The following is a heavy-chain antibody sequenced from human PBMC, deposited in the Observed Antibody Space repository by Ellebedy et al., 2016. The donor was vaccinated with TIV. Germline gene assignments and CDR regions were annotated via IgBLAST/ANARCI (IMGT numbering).Heavy chain of an antibody. Sequence: AASVKVSCKASGYTFTSYDINWVRQATGQGLEYLGWMKPSSGNTGYAQKFQGRVTMTRDTSTSTVYMELSSLRSEDTAVYYCAREPLVGATRPFDYWGQGTLVTVSS. D-gene: IGHD1-26*01. CDR1: GYTFTSYD. CDR2: MKPSSGNT. J-gene: IGHJ4*02. V-gene: IGHV1-8*01. CDR3: AREPLVGATRPFDY.